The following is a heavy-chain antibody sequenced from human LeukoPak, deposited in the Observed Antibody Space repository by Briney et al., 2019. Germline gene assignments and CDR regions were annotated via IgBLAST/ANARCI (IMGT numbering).Heavy chain of an antibody. CDR2: IWYDGSNE. Sequence: GGSLRLSCAASGFTFSSYGMHWVRQAPGKGLEWVAVIWYDGSNEYYADSVKGRFTISRDNSKNTLYLQMNSLRAEDTAVYYCARDYGDYVVGPLYGMDVWGQGTTVTVSS. D-gene: IGHD4-17*01. J-gene: IGHJ6*02. V-gene: IGHV3-33*01. CDR1: GFTFSSYG. CDR3: ARDYGDYVVGPLYGMDV.